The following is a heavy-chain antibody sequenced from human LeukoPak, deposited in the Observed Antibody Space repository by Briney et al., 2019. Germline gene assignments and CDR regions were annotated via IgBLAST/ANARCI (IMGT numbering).Heavy chain of an antibody. V-gene: IGHV3-7*01. J-gene: IGHJ4*02. CDR2: IKQDGSEK. CDR3: ARGGSWDYYDSSGYSGDY. CDR1: GFTFNRYW. Sequence: GGSLRLSCAASGFTFNRYWMSWVRQAPGKGLEWVANIKQDGSEKYYVDSVKGRFTISRDNAKNSLYLQMNSLRAEDTAVYYCARGGSWDYYDSSGYSGDYWGQGTLVTVSS. D-gene: IGHD3-22*01.